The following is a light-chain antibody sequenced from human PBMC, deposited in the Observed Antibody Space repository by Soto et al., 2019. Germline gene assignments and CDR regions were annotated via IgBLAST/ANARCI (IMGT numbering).Light chain of an antibody. CDR3: QQLKSYPIT. J-gene: IGKJ5*01. V-gene: IGKV1-8*01. Sequence: AILMTHSPSSLSAYTGDRVTITCRASQGISSYLAWYQQKPGKAPKLLIYAASTLQSGVPSRFSGSGSGTDFTLTISSLQPEDFATYYCQQLKSYPITFGQGTRLEIK. CDR2: AAS. CDR1: QGISSY.